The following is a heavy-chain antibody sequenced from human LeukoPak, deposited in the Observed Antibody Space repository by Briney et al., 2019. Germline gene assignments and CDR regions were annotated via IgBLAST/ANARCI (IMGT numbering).Heavy chain of an antibody. CDR2: IKTDGSEK. CDR3: ATPAAGPRAEYSQH. D-gene: IGHD6-13*01. V-gene: IGHV3-7*01. CDR1: GFTFSNSW. J-gene: IGHJ1*01. Sequence: GGSLRLSCEASGFTFSNSWMTWVRQTPGKGLEWVANIKTDGSEKYYVDSVKGRFTISRDNAKNSLYLQMNSLRAEDTAVYYCATPAAGPRAEYSQHWGQGTLVTVSS.